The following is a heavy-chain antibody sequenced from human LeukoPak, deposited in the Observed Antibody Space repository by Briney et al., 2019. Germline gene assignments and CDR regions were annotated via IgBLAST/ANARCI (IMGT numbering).Heavy chain of an antibody. CDR2: INHSGST. J-gene: IGHJ4*02. D-gene: IGHD4-17*01. CDR3: ARAGVYGDYGY. Sequence: PSETLSLTCAVYGGSFSGYYWSWIRQPPGKGLEWIGVINHSGSTNYNPSLKSRVTISVDTSKNQFSLKLSSVTAADTAVYYCARAGVYGDYGYWGQGTLVTVSS. CDR1: GGSFSGYY. V-gene: IGHV4-34*01.